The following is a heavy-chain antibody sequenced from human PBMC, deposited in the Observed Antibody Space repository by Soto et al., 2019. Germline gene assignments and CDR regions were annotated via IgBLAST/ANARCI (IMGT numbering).Heavy chain of an antibody. Sequence: QVQLVESGGGVVQPGRSLRLSCAASGFSFSSYGMHWVRQAPGKGLEWVAFIWYDGSDRYYADSVKGRFTSSRDNSNNTLYLQMNSLRAEDTAMYYCASLARFDPWGQGTLVTVSS. V-gene: IGHV3-33*03. J-gene: IGHJ5*02. D-gene: IGHD3-3*02. CDR3: ASLARFDP. CDR2: IWYDGSDR. CDR1: GFSFSSYG.